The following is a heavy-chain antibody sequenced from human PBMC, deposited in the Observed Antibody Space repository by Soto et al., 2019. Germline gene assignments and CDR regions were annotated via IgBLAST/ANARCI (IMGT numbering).Heavy chain of an antibody. CDR1: GGTFSSYA. CDR2: IIPIFGTA. Sequence: SVKVSCKASGGTFSSYAISWVRQAPGQGLEWMGGIIPIFGTANYAQKFQGRVTITADESTSTAYMELSSLRSEDTAVYYCARGFFPRLTIFGVVIRYYYYGMDAWGQGTTVTVSS. CDR3: ARGFFPRLTIFGVVIRYYYYGMDA. D-gene: IGHD3-3*01. V-gene: IGHV1-69*13. J-gene: IGHJ6*02.